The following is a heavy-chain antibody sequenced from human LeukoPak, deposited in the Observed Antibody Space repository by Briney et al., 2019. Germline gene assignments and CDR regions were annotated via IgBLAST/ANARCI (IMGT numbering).Heavy chain of an antibody. CDR1: GFTFSSYV. V-gene: IGHV3-23*01. CDR3: AGRRVGVYSFDY. Sequence: GGSLRLSCAASGFTFSSYVMTWVRQAPGKGLEWVSGVSSNSGSTYYADSVKGRFTVSRDNSQNTLYLEMKSLRPEDTAVYCCAGRRVGVYSFDYWGQGTLVTVSS. D-gene: IGHD2-15*01. CDR2: VSSNSGST. J-gene: IGHJ4*02.